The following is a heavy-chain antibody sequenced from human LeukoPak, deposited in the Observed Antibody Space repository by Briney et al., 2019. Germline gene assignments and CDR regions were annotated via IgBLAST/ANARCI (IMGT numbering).Heavy chain of an antibody. CDR1: GFTFSSYA. CDR3: ARGLAYSRLDY. J-gene: IGHJ4*02. Sequence: GGSLRLSCAASGFTFSSYAMSWVRQAPGKGLEWVSSVTGNGDNTFHADSVKGRFTISRDNSKNMLYLQINSLRAEDTAVYYCARGLAYSRLDYWGQGMLVTVSS. V-gene: IGHV3-23*01. D-gene: IGHD5-18*01. CDR2: VTGNGDNT.